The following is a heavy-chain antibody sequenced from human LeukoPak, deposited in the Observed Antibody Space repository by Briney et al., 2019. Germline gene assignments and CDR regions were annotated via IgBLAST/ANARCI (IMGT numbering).Heavy chain of an antibody. Sequence: GGSLRLSCAASGFTFSSYAMHWVRQAPGKGLEWVAVISYDGSNKYYADSVKGRFTISRDNSKNTLYLQMNGLRAEDTAVYHCARPGVAAAGTHDYWGQGTLVTVSS. D-gene: IGHD6-13*01. J-gene: IGHJ4*02. CDR1: GFTFSSYA. CDR2: ISYDGSNK. V-gene: IGHV3-30-3*01. CDR3: ARPGVAAAGTHDY.